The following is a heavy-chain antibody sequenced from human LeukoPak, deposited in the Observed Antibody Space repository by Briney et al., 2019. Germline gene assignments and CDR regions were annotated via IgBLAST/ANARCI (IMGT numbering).Heavy chain of an antibody. CDR1: VFSLSTTGVR. V-gene: IGHV2-70*04. D-gene: IGHD4-17*01. J-gene: IGHJ5*02. CDR3: ARGVYGHWFDP. CDR2: IDWDDDK. Sequence: SGPTLVNPTQTLTLTCTFSVFSLSTTGVRVSWIRQPPGKALEWLARIDWDDDKFYTTSLKTRLTISKDTSKNQVVLTMTNMDPVDTATYYCARGVYGHWFDPWGQGTLVTVSS.